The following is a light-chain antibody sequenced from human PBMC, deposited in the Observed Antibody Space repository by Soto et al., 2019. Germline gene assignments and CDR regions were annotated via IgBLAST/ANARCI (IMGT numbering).Light chain of an antibody. J-gene: IGLJ1*01. CDR1: SSNIGNNA. Sequence: QSVLTQPPSVSEAPRQRVTISCSGSSSNIGNNAVNWYQQLPGKAPKLLIYYDDLLPSGVSDRFSGSKSGTSASLAISGLQSEDDADYYCAAWDDSLNGPVSGPGTNVTVL. CDR3: AAWDDSLNGPV. CDR2: YDD. V-gene: IGLV1-36*01.